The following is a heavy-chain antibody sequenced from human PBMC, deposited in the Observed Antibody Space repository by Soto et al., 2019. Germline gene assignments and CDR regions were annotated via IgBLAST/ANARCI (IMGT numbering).Heavy chain of an antibody. CDR3: ARDGYGSGSYYTDY. D-gene: IGHD3-10*01. Sequence: QVQLVESGGGVVQPGRSLRLSCAASGFTFSSYGMHWVRQAPGKGLEWVAVIWYDGRNKYYADSVKGRFTISRDNSKNTLYPQINSVRAEDTAVYYCARDGYGSGSYYTDYWGQGTLFTVSS. CDR2: IWYDGRNK. J-gene: IGHJ4*02. V-gene: IGHV3-33*01. CDR1: GFTFSSYG.